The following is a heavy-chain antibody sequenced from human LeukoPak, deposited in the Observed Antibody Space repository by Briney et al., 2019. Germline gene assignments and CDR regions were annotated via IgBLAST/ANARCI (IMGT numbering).Heavy chain of an antibody. CDR3: ARGQWELGGVDY. V-gene: IGHV4-59*08. Sequence: SETLSLTCTVSGGSIGSYYWSWIRQPPGKGLEWIGYIYYSGSTYYNPSLKSRVTISVDTSKNQFSLKLSSVTAADTAVYYCARGQWELGGVDYWGQGTLVTVSS. CDR2: IYYSGST. D-gene: IGHD1-26*01. CDR1: GGSIGSYY. J-gene: IGHJ4*02.